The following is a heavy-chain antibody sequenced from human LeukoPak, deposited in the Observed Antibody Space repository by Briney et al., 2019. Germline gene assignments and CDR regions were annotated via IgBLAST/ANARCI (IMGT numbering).Heavy chain of an antibody. D-gene: IGHD6-25*01. CDR1: GFTFSSYG. J-gene: IGHJ6*02. CDR2: ISYDGSNK. V-gene: IGHV3-30*18. Sequence: GGSLRLSCAASGFTFSSYGMDWVSQAPGKGLEWVAVISYDGSNKYYADSVKGRFTISRDNSKNTLYLQMNSLRAEDTAVYYCAKAGYLLDYGYYGMDVWGQGTTVTVSS. CDR3: AKAGYLLDYGYYGMDV.